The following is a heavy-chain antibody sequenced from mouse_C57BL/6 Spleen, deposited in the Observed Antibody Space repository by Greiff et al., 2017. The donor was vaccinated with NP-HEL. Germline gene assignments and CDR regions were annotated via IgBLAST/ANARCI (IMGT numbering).Heavy chain of an antibody. Sequence: VKLMESGAELVRPGASVTLSCKASGYTFTDYEMHWVKQTPVHGLEWIGAIDPETGGTAYNQKFKGKAILTADKSSSTAYMELRSLTSEDSAVYYCTRKSYYGSSPSYWYFDVWGTGTTVTVSS. CDR2: IDPETGGT. CDR3: TRKSYYGSSPSYWYFDV. V-gene: IGHV1-15*01. D-gene: IGHD1-1*01. CDR1: GYTFTDYE. J-gene: IGHJ1*03.